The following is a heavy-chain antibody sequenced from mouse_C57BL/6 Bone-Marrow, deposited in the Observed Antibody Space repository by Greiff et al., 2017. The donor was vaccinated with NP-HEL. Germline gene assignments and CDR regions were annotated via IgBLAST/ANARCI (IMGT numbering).Heavy chain of an antibody. CDR1: GFTFSSYG. D-gene: IGHD1-1*01. V-gene: IGHV5-6*01. Sequence: EVKLVESGGDLVKPGGSLKLSCAASGFTFSSYGMSWVRQTPDKRLEWVATISSGGSYTYYPDSVKGRFTISRDNAKNTLYLQMSSLKSEDTAMYYCARLALRPYFDYWGQGTTLTVSS. J-gene: IGHJ2*01. CDR2: ISSGGSYT. CDR3: ARLALRPYFDY.